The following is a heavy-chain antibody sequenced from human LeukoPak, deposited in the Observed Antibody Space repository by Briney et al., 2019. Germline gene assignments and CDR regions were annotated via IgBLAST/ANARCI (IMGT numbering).Heavy chain of an antibody. Sequence: SGESLKISCKGVGYDFTNNWNGWVRQMPGKGLEWMGIVYPPDSDVRYSPSFQGQVTISVDKSISTAYLQWNSLKAADTAIYYCARRVLTGSDWFDPWGQGTLVTVTS. CDR1: GYDFTNNW. V-gene: IGHV5-51*01. CDR2: VYPPDSDV. J-gene: IGHJ5*02. D-gene: IGHD3-9*01. CDR3: ARRVLTGSDWFDP.